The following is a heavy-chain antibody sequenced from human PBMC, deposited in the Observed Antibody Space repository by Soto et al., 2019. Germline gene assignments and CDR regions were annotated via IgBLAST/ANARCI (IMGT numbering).Heavy chain of an antibody. Sequence: QVQLVQSGAEVKKPGASVKVSCKASGYMFTTYAIHWVRQAPGHRLEWMAWINPANGKTKSSQKYQGRVTFTRDTHATTAYMELTSLTPEDMAVYYCARHSGQWLVLGTVDYWGQGTLVTVSS. D-gene: IGHD6-19*01. V-gene: IGHV1-3*01. CDR2: INPANGKT. J-gene: IGHJ4*02. CDR1: GYMFTTYA. CDR3: ARHSGQWLVLGTVDY.